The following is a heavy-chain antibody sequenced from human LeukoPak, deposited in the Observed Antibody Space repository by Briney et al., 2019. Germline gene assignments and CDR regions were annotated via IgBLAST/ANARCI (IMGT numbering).Heavy chain of an antibody. CDR3: ARQAPYSSSWYSYFDL. CDR2: IYPGDSDT. Sequence: GESLKISCKGSGYSFTSYWIGWVRQMPGKGLEWMGIIYPGDSDTRYSPSFQGQVTISADKSISTAYLQWSSLKASDTAMYYCARQAPYSSSWYSYFDLWGRGTLVTVPS. V-gene: IGHV5-51*01. CDR1: GYSFTSYW. J-gene: IGHJ2*01. D-gene: IGHD6-13*01.